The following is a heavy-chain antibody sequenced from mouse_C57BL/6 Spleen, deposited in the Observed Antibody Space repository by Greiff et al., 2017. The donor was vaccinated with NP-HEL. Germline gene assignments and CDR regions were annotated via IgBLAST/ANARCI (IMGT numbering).Heavy chain of an antibody. Sequence: VQLQESGPELVKPGASVKISCKASGYAFSSSWMNWVKQRPGKGLEWIGRIYPGDGDTNYNGKFKGKATLTADKSSSTAYMQPSSLTSEDSSVYFCARGGLLRYYAMDYWGQGTSVTVSS. CDR2: IYPGDGDT. D-gene: IGHD1-1*01. J-gene: IGHJ4*01. CDR1: GYAFSSSW. V-gene: IGHV1-82*01. CDR3: ARGGLLRYYAMDY.